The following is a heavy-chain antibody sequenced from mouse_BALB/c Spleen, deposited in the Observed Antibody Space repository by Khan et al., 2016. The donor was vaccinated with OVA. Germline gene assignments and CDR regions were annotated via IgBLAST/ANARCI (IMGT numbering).Heavy chain of an antibody. CDR2: IAPGSGST. Sequence: DLVKPGASVKLSCRASGYTFTSYWIHWIKQRPGQGLEWIGRIAPGSGSTSYNEMFQGQAILTVDTTSSTAYIQFSSLSSEDSAVCFCERSKYCGSALYAIDYWGQGTSVTVSS. V-gene: IGHV1S41*01. J-gene: IGHJ4*01. CDR3: ERSKYCGSALYAIDY. D-gene: IGHD1-1*01. CDR1: GYTFTSYW.